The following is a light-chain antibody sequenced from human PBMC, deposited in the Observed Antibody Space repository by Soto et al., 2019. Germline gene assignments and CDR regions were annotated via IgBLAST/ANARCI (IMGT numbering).Light chain of an antibody. J-gene: IGKJ4*01. Sequence: EIVMTQSPATLSVSPGERATLSCRASQSVSNDLVWYQQKPGQAPRLLIYDASTRATGVPARFSGSGSGTEFTLTLSSLQSEDFAVYYCQQYNNWPLAFGGGTKVEI. CDR2: DAS. CDR3: QQYNNWPLA. CDR1: QSVSND. V-gene: IGKV3-15*01.